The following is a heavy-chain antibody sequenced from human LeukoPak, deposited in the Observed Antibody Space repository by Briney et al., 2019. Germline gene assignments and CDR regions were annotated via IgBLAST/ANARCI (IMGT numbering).Heavy chain of an antibody. CDR2: ISYDGSNK. J-gene: IGHJ6*02. Sequence: PGGSLRLSCAASGFTFSSYAMHWVRQAPGKGLEWVAVISYDGSNKYYADSVKGRFTISRDNSKNTLYLQMNSLKTEDTAVYYCTTDPALMDVWGQGTTVTVSS. CDR1: GFTFSSYA. V-gene: IGHV3-30-3*01. CDR3: TTDPALMDV.